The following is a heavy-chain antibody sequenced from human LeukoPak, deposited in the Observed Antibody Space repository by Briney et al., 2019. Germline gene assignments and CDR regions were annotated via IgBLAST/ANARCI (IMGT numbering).Heavy chain of an antibody. CDR3: ARAEGYSSSLDY. CDR2: INPNSGGT. CDR1: GYTFTGYY. D-gene: IGHD6-13*01. V-gene: IGHV1-2*02. Sequence: ASVKVSCKASGYTFTGYYMHWVRQAPGQGLEWMGWINPNSGGTNYAQKFQGRVTMTRDTSISTAYMELSRLRSDDTAVYYCARAEGYSSSLDYWGQGTLVTVSS. J-gene: IGHJ4*02.